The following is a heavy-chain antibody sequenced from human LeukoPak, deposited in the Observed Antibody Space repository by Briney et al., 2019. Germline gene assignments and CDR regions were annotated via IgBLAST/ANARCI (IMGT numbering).Heavy chain of an antibody. J-gene: IGHJ4*02. CDR1: GGTFSSYA. V-gene: IGHV1-69*05. D-gene: IGHD5-24*01. Sequence: GASVKVSCKASGGTFSSYAISWVRQAPGQGLEWMGGIIPIFGTANYAQKFQGRVTITTDESTSTAYMELSSLRSEGTAVYYCASDLDSRDGYNLLVYWGQGTLVTVSS. CDR3: ASDLDSRDGYNLLVY. CDR2: IIPIFGTA.